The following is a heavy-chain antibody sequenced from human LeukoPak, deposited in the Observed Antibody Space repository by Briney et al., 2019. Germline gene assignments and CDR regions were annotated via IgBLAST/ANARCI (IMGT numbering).Heavy chain of an antibody. J-gene: IGHJ3*02. CDR2: IYPGDSDT. V-gene: IGHV5-51*01. Sequence: GESLKISCEGSGYSFSDYWIGWVRQMPGKGLEWMGIIYPGDSDTRHSPSFQGQVTISADKSISTAYLQWSSPKASDTAMYYCARGQLEMATRGRAFDIWGQGTMVIVSP. CDR1: GYSFSDYW. D-gene: IGHD5-24*01. CDR3: ARGQLEMATRGRAFDI.